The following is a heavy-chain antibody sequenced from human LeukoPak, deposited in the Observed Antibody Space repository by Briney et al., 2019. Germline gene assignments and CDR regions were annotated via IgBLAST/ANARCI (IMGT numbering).Heavy chain of an antibody. V-gene: IGHV4-34*01. CDR1: GGSFSGYY. D-gene: IGHD3-10*01. Sequence: PSETLSLTCAVYGGSFSGYYWSWIRQPPGKGLGWIGEINHSGSTNYNPSLKSRVTISVDTSKNQFSLKLSSVTAADTAVYYCARAGDTLLWFGELYGYYYYYMDVWGKGTTVTVSS. CDR3: ARAGDTLLWFGELYGYYYYYMDV. CDR2: INHSGST. J-gene: IGHJ6*03.